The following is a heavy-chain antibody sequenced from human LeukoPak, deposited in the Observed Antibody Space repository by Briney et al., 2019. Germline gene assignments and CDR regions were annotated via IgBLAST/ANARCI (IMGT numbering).Heavy chain of an antibody. J-gene: IGHJ4*02. V-gene: IGHV3-30-3*01. CDR2: ISYDGSNK. D-gene: IGHD3-10*01. CDR1: GFTFSSYA. Sequence: PGGSLRLSCAASGFTFSSYAMHWVRQAPGKGLEWVAVISYDGSNKYYADSVKGRFTISRDNSKNTLYLQMNSLRAEDTAVYYCARVDYGSGMLVEIDYWGQGTLVTVSS. CDR3: ARVDYGSGMLVEIDY.